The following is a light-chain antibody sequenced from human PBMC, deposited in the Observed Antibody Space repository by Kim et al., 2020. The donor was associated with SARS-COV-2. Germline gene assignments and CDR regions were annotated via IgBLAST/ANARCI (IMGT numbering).Light chain of an antibody. V-gene: IGKV1-5*03. Sequence: STLSASVGDRVIITCRASQSNSMWLAWYQQKPGKAPKFLISKASSLESGVPSRFSGSGSGTEFTLTISSLQPDDFATYYCRQYDNYFGQGTKLEI. CDR2: KAS. CDR1: QSNSMW. CDR3: RQYDNY. J-gene: IGKJ2*01.